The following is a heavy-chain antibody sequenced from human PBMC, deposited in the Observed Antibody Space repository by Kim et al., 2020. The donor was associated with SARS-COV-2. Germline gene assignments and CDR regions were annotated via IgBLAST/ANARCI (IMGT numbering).Heavy chain of an antibody. Sequence: GESLKISCKGSGYSFTSYWIGWVRQMPGKGLEWMGIIYPGDSDTRYSPSFQGQVTISADKSISTAYLQWSSLKASDTAMYYCAGQYSSSSRPPGAFDIWGQGTMVTVSS. J-gene: IGHJ3*02. V-gene: IGHV5-51*01. CDR3: AGQYSSSSRPPGAFDI. CDR1: GYSFTSYW. CDR2: IYPGDSDT. D-gene: IGHD6-6*01.